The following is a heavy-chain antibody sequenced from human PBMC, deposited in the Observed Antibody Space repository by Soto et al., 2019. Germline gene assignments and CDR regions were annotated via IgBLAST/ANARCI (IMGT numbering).Heavy chain of an antibody. J-gene: IGHJ6*02. D-gene: IGHD3-10*01. Sequence: LSLTCAVYGGSFSGYYWSWIRQPTGKGLEWIGEINHSGSTNYNPSLKSRVTISVDTSKNQFSLKLSSVTAADTAVYYCARRRFGELLGRYYYGMDVWGQGTTVTVSS. CDR3: ARRRFGELLGRYYYGMDV. CDR2: INHSGST. CDR1: GGSFSGYY. V-gene: IGHV4-34*01.